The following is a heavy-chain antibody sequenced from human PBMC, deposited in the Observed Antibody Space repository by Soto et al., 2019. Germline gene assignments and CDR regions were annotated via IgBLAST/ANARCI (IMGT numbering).Heavy chain of an antibody. Sequence: TVKVSCKASGGTFSSYAISWVRQAPGQGLEWMGGIIPIFGTANYAQKFQGRVTITADESTSTAYMELSSLRSEDTAVYYCASLILGVAQPPHYYYGMDVWGQGTTVTVSS. CDR1: GGTFSSYA. J-gene: IGHJ6*02. V-gene: IGHV1-69*13. CDR2: IIPIFGTA. D-gene: IGHD3-3*01. CDR3: ASLILGVAQPPHYYYGMDV.